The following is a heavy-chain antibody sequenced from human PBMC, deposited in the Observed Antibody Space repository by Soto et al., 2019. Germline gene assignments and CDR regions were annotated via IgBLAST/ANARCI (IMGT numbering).Heavy chain of an antibody. CDR1: GGSFSNYA. CDR2: IIPMFGIG. J-gene: IGHJ6*02. Sequence: QVQLVQSGAEVKMPGSSVRVSCKASGGSFSNYAISWVRQAPGQGLEWMGGIIPMFGIGNYAEKFLGRDTITADESTSTSHTELSSLRSEDTAVYFCARAYRENYFYAMDVWGQGTTVHVSS. V-gene: IGHV1-69*01. CDR3: ARAYRENYFYAMDV. D-gene: IGHD1-26*01.